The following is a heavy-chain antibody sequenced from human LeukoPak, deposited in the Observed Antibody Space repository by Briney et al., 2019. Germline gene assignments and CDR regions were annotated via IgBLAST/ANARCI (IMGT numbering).Heavy chain of an antibody. D-gene: IGHD5-18*01. J-gene: IGHJ4*02. CDR3: AKDRGYSYGYEYYFDY. CDR2: ISGSGGST. V-gene: IGHV3-23*01. CDR1: GFTFSSYA. Sequence: PGGSLRLSCAASGFTFSSYAMSWVRQAPVKGLEWVSAISGSGGSTYYADSVKGRFTISRDNSKNTLYLQMNSLRAEDTAVYYCAKDRGYSYGYEYYFDYWGQGTLVTVSS.